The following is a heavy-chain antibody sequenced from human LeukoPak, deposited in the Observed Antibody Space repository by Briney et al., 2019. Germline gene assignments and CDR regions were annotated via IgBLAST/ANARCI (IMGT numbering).Heavy chain of an antibody. CDR1: GGSISSSSYY. CDR2: IYYSGST. D-gene: IGHD3-22*01. CDR3: ASSRPTYYYDSSGYYYPGEYFQH. J-gene: IGHJ1*01. Sequence: SETLSLTCTVSGGSISSSSYYWGWIRQPPGKGLEWIGSIYYSGSTYYNPSLKSRVTISVGTSKNQFSLRLSSVTAADTAVYYCASSRPTYYYDSSGYYYPGEYFQHWGQGTLVTVSS. V-gene: IGHV4-39*01.